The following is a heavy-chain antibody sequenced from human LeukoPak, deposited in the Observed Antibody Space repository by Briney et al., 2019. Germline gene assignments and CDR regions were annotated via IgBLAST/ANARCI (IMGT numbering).Heavy chain of an antibody. Sequence: ASVKVSCKASGYTFTGYYMHWVRQAPGQGLEWMGRINPNSGGTNYAQKFQGRVTMTRDTSISTAYMELSSLRSEDTAIYYCAKLAASETGEGSWGQGTLVTVSS. CDR1: GYTFTGYY. V-gene: IGHV1-2*06. CDR2: INPNSGGT. J-gene: IGHJ5*02. D-gene: IGHD6-13*01. CDR3: AKLAASETGEGS.